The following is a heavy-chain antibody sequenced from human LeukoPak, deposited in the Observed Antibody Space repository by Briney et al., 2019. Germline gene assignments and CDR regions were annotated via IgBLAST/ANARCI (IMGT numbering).Heavy chain of an antibody. CDR1: GYTFTSYA. CDR2: INPSGGST. V-gene: IGHV1-46*01. D-gene: IGHD1-26*01. Sequence: GASVKVSCKASGYTFTSYAMNWVRQAPGQGLEWMGIINPSGGSTSYAQKFQGRVTMTRDMSTSTVYMELSSLRSEDTAVYYCARDSRIVGATPFFLFDYWGQGTLVTVSS. J-gene: IGHJ4*02. CDR3: ARDSRIVGATPFFLFDY.